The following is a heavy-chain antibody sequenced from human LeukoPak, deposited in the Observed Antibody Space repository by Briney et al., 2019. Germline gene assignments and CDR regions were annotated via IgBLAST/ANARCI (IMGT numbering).Heavy chain of an antibody. J-gene: IGHJ4*02. CDR1: GYSFTNYW. CDR2: IYPGDSDT. CDR3: ARRWYYYDSSGYYYDY. V-gene: IGHV5-51*01. Sequence: GESLKISCKGSGYSFTNYWIGWVRQMPGKGLEWMGIIYPGDSDTRYSPSFQGQVTISADKSISTAYLQWSSLKASDTAMYYCARRWYYYDSSGYYYDYWGQGTLVTVSS. D-gene: IGHD3-22*01.